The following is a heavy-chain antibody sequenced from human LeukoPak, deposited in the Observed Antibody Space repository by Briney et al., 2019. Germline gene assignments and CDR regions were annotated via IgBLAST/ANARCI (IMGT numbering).Heavy chain of an antibody. J-gene: IGHJ3*02. CDR2: INPNSGGT. Sequence: ASVKVSCKASGYTFTGYYMHWVRQAPGQGLEWMGWINPNSGGTNYAQKFQGRVTMTRDTSISTAYMELSRLRSDDTAVYCCAREDIISPRDAFDIWGQGTMVTVSS. D-gene: IGHD2-15*01. CDR3: AREDIISPRDAFDI. CDR1: GYTFTGYY. V-gene: IGHV1-2*02.